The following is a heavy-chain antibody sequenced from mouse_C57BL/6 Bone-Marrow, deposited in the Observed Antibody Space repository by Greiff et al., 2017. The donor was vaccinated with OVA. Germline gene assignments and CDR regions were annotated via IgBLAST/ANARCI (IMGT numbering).Heavy chain of an antibody. V-gene: IGHV5-6*01. CDR2: ISSGGSYT. CDR3: AIITTVPGFAY. D-gene: IGHD1-1*01. Sequence: EVQLVESGGDLVKPGGSLKLSCAASGFTFSSYGMSWVRQTPDKRLAWVATISSGGSYTYYPDSVKGRFTISRDNAKNTLYLQMSSLKSEDTAMYYCAIITTVPGFAYWGQGTLVTVSA. J-gene: IGHJ3*01. CDR1: GFTFSSYG.